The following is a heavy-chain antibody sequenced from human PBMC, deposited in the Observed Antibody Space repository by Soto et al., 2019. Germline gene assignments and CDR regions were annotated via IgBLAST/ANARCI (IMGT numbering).Heavy chain of an antibody. CDR3: ARDEGHDVWRGYYVGDMGY. V-gene: IGHV1-69*04. J-gene: IGHJ4*02. CDR2: IIPILGIA. D-gene: IGHD3-3*01. Sequence: ASVKVSCKASGGTFSSYAISWVRQAPGQGLEWMGRIIPILGIANYAQKFQGRVTITADKSTSTAYMELSSLRSEDTAVYYGARDEGHDVWRGYYVGDMGYWGQGTLVTVSS. CDR1: GGTFSSYA.